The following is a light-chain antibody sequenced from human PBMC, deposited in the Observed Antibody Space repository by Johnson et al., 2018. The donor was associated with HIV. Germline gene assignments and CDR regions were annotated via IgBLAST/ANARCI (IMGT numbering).Light chain of an antibody. CDR2: NND. CDR1: RSNIGNNY. V-gene: IGLV1-51*01. Sequence: QSVLTQPPSVSAAPGQKVTISCSGSRSNIGNNYVSWYQQFPGTAPKLLISNNDKRPSGTPDRFSGSKSATSATLGITGLQTGDEADYYCGTWETSLSAGLLYVFGPGTKVTVL. J-gene: IGLJ1*01. CDR3: GTWETSLSAGLLYV.